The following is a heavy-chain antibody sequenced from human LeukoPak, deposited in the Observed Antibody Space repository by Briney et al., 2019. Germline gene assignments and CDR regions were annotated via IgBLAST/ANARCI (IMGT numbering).Heavy chain of an antibody. J-gene: IGHJ6*02. CDR3: ATAPILRGEAGEQYKYGMDV. Sequence: SETLSLTCAVSVGSISSGNWWSWVRQSPGKGLEWIGEVHHNGTPNYNPSLKSRVTISADTFKNHFSLKLTSVTAADTAVYYCATAPILRGEAGEQYKYGMDVWGQGTTVIVSS. CDR2: VHHNGTP. D-gene: IGHD1-1*01. CDR1: VGSISSGNW. V-gene: IGHV4-4*02.